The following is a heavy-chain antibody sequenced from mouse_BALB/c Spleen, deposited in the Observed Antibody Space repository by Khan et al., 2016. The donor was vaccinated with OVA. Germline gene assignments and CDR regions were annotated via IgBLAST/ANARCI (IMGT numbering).Heavy chain of an antibody. J-gene: IGHJ3*01. D-gene: IGHD2-1*01. V-gene: IGHV1S132*01. CDR1: GYTFTSYW. CDR3: ARGYFGNYEFVY. CDR2: IFPGTGTT. Sequence: QVQLKESGAELVRPGASVKLSCKTSGYTFTSYWIQWVKQRPGQGLGWIGQIFPGTGTTYYNENFKDKATLTVDTSSRTAYMQLSSLTSEDSALYFCARGYFGNYEFVYWGQWTLVTVSP.